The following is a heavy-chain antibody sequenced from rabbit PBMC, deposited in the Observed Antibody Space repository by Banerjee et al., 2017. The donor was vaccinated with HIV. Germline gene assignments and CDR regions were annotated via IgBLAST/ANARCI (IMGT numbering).Heavy chain of an antibody. CDR2: IDTSGVST. CDR3: ARDPYGGYHGYGYALNL. J-gene: IGHJ4*01. CDR1: GFSFSSRHW. Sequence: QEQLEESGGDLVKPEGSLTLTCTASGFSFSSRHWICWVRQAPGKGLELIACIDTSGVSTYYASWAKGRFTGSKTSSTTVTLQMTSLTAADTATYFCARDPYGGYHGYGYALNLWGPGTLVTVS. D-gene: IGHD6-1*01. V-gene: IGHV1S45*01.